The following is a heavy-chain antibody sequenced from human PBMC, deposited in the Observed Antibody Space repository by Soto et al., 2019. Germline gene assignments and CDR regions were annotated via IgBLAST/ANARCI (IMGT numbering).Heavy chain of an antibody. Sequence: EVQLVESGGGLVQPGGSLRLSCAASGLTVSSNSMTWVRQAPGKGLEWVSVLYSGGSTYYGDSVKGRFTISRDISKNTLYLQMNSLRAEDTAVYFCAGGVVAAAMNYYYYMDVWCKGTTVTVSS. D-gene: IGHD2-2*01. J-gene: IGHJ6*03. CDR2: LYSGGST. V-gene: IGHV3-66*01. CDR1: GLTVSSNS. CDR3: AGGVVAAAMNYYYYMDV.